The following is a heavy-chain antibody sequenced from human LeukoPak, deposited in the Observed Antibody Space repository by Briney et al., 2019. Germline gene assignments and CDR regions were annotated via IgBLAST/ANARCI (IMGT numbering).Heavy chain of an antibody. D-gene: IGHD1-26*01. CDR2: INPSGGST. CDR3: ARYIVSYPHDAFDI. V-gene: IGHV1-46*04. J-gene: IGHJ3*02. Sequence: ASVKVSCKASGYAFTSYYIHWLRQAPGQGLEWMGIINPSGGSTRYAQKLHGRVTMTSDMSTSTVYMELSSLRSEDTAVYYCARYIVSYPHDAFDIWGQGTMVTVSS. CDR1: GYAFTSYY.